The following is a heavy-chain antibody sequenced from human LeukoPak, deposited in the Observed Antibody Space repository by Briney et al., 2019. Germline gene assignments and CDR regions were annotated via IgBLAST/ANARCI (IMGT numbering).Heavy chain of an antibody. Sequence: GGSLRLSCAASGFTFSSYSMNWVRQAPGKGLEWVSYISSSSSTIYYADSVKGRFTISRDNAKNSLYLQMNSLRDEDTAVYFCARGILGELSPYDYWGQGTLVTVSS. CDR3: ARGILGELSPYDY. CDR1: GFTFSSYS. J-gene: IGHJ4*02. D-gene: IGHD3-16*02. CDR2: ISSSSSTI. V-gene: IGHV3-48*02.